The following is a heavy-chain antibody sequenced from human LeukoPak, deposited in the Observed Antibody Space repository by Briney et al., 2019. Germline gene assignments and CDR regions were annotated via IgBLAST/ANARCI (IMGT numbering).Heavy chain of an antibody. V-gene: IGHV4-31*03. D-gene: IGHD3-16*02. CDR1: GGSISSGGYY. CDR3: ARDQTSITFGGVIVSGAFDI. Sequence: SQTLSLTCTVSGGSISSGGYYCSWIRQHPGKGLEWIGYIYYSGSTYYNPSLKSRVTISVDTSKNQFSLKLSSVTAADTAVYYCARDQTSITFGGVIVSGAFDIWGQGTMVTVSS. J-gene: IGHJ3*02. CDR2: IYYSGST.